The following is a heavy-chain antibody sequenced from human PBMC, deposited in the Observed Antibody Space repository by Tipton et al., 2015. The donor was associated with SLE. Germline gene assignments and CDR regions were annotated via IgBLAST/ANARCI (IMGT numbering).Heavy chain of an antibody. CDR1: GDSPTSRY. J-gene: IGHJ3*02. D-gene: IGHD3-22*01. CDR3: ARALSTMILEVPGPFDM. V-gene: IGHV4-59*11. CDR2: ISNSGST. Sequence: TLSLTCTVSGDSPTSRYWNWIRQAPGKGLEYIGYISNSGSTNYNPSLKSRVTISLDMSKNHFSLTLSPVTAADTAVYYCARALSTMILEVPGPFDMWGQGTMVTVSS.